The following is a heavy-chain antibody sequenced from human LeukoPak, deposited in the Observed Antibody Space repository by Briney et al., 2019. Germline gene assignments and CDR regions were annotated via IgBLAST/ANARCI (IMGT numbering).Heavy chain of an antibody. CDR2: IYYSVNT. Sequence: PSETLSLTCTVSGGSISSGSYYWSWIRQPPGKGLEWIGYIYYSVNTYYSPSPKSRVTISVDTSKNQFSLKLSSVTAADTAVYYCARDGGVAPHNWFDPWGQGTLVTVSS. V-gene: IGHV4-30-4*07. CDR3: ARDGGVAPHNWFDP. CDR1: GGSISSGSYY. J-gene: IGHJ5*02. D-gene: IGHD2-8*02.